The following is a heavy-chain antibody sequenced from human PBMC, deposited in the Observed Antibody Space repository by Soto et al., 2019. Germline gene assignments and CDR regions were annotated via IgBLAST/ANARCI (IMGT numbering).Heavy chain of an antibody. D-gene: IGHD3-16*01. CDR3: AKVGLRLGGDY. CDR2: ITGSAGTT. Sequence: ESGGGLVQPGGSLRLSCVASGFTFSNYAMSWVRQAPGKGLEWVSTITGSAGTTYYADSVKGRSTIYRDNSKNTLYLQMNSLRAEDTALYYCAKVGLRLGGDYWGQGTLVTVSS. V-gene: IGHV3-23*01. CDR1: GFTFSNYA. J-gene: IGHJ4*02.